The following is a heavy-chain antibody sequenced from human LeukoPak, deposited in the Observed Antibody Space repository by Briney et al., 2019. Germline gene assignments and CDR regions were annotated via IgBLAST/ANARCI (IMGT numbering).Heavy chain of an antibody. V-gene: IGHV4-30-2*01. CDR1: GGSISSGGYS. Sequence: SETLSLTCAVSGGSISSGGYSWRWIRQPPGKGLEWIGYIYHSGSTYYNPSLKSRVTISVDRSKNQFSLKLSSVTAADTAVYYCARAERNDAFDIWGQGTMVTVSS. CDR2: IYHSGST. J-gene: IGHJ3*02. CDR3: ARAERNDAFDI.